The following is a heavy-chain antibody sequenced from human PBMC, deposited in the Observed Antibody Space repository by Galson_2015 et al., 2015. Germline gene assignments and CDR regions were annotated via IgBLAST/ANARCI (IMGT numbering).Heavy chain of an antibody. D-gene: IGHD3-10*01. CDR2: INPSGGST. CDR1: GYTFTSYY. J-gene: IGHJ6*02. V-gene: IGHV1-46*01. Sequence: SVKVSCKASGYTFTSYYMHWVRQAPGQGLEWMGIINPSGGSTSYAQKFQGRVTMTRDTSTSTVYMELSSLRSEDTAVYYCAREVNYYGSGSPKMSYYYYGMDVWGQGTTVTVSS. CDR3: AREVNYYGSGSPKMSYYYYGMDV.